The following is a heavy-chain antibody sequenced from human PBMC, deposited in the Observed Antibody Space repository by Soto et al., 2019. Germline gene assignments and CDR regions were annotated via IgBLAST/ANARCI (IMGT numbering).Heavy chain of an antibody. J-gene: IGHJ6*02. D-gene: IGHD5-12*01. Sequence: QVQLVQSGAEVKKPGSSVRVSCKASVGTFSSYAISWVRQAPGQGLEWMGGIIPIFDTADYAQKFQGRVTITADEATSTAYMELSSMRSEDTAVYYCATQPMATITYYSGMDVWGQGTTVTVSS. CDR1: VGTFSSYA. CDR2: IIPIFDTA. V-gene: IGHV1-69*12. CDR3: ATQPMATITYYSGMDV.